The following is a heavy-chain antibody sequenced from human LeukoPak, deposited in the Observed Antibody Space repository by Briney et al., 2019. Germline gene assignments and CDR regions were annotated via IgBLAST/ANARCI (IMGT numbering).Heavy chain of an antibody. CDR3: AKPTAPSGY. V-gene: IGHV3-9*01. J-gene: IGHJ4*02. Sequence: PGGSLRLSCAASGFTFDDYGMHWVRQAPGKGLEWVSGISWNSDSVGYADSVKGRFTISRDNSKNTLYLQMNSLRAEDTAVYYCAKPTAPSGYWGQGTLVTVSS. D-gene: IGHD1-14*01. CDR2: ISWNSDSV. CDR1: GFTFDDYG.